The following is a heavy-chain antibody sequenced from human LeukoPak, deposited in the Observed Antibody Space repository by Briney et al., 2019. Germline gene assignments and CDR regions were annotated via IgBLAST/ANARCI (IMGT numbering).Heavy chain of an antibody. D-gene: IGHD5-12*01. J-gene: IGHJ4*02. V-gene: IGHV3-23*01. CDR3: AKNGAYSGYDYIDY. CDR1: GFTFSSYA. Sequence: GGSLRLSCAASGFTFSSYAVSWVRQAPGKGLEWVSDITGSGDDTDYADSVKGRFTVSRDNSRNTLYLQINSLRAEDTAVYYCAKNGAYSGYDYIDYWGQGTLVTVSS. CDR2: ITGSGDDT.